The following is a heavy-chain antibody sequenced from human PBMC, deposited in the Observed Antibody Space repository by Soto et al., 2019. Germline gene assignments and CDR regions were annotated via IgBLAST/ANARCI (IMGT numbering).Heavy chain of an antibody. CDR1: GYTFTTYD. CDR3: AKVLSELVPRYFDT. V-gene: IGHV1-46*01. Sequence: QVQLVQSGAEVKKPGASVRVSCKASGYTFTTYDIHWVRQAPGLGLEWMGIITPGGGITSYAQKFKGRITRTRDTSTSTVYMELSSLRSEDTAMYYCAKVLSELVPRYFDTWGQGTLVPVSS. D-gene: IGHD6-13*01. CDR2: ITPGGGIT. J-gene: IGHJ4*02.